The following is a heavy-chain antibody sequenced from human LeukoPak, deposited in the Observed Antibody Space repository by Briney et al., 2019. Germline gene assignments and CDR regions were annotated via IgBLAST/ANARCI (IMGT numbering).Heavy chain of an antibody. CDR3: ARGHGYSDY. D-gene: IGHD4-17*01. CDR1: GFTFSDYY. J-gene: IGHJ4*02. Sequence: GSLRLSCTASGFTFSDYYMSWIRQPPGKGLEWIGEINHSGSTNYNPSLKSRVTISVDTSKNQFSLKLSSVTAADTAVYYCARGHGYSDYWGQGTLVTVSS. V-gene: IGHV4-34*01. CDR2: INHSGST.